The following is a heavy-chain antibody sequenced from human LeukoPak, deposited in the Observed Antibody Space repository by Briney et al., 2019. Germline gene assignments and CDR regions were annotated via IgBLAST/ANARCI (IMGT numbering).Heavy chain of an antibody. CDR2: IYHSGST. Sequence: SETLSLTCTVSGGSISSYYWSWIRQPPGKGLEWIGYIYHSGSTYYNPSLKSRVTISVDRSKNQFSLKLSSVTAADTAVYYCARLTTSYTQLNRFDPWGQGTLVTVSS. CDR3: ARLTTSYTQLNRFDP. CDR1: GGSISSYY. J-gene: IGHJ5*02. V-gene: IGHV4-59*12. D-gene: IGHD4/OR15-4a*01.